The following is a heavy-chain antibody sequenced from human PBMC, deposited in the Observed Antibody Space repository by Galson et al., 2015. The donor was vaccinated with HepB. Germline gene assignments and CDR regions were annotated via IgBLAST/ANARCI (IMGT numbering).Heavy chain of an antibody. D-gene: IGHD3-10*01. CDR2: ISYDGSNK. CDR3: ARDQALGSGSYYRFNGVPDY. CDR1: GFTFSSYA. Sequence: SLRLSCAASGFTFSSYAMHWVRQAPGKGLEWVAVISYDGSNKYYADSVKGRFTISRDNSKNTLYLQMNSLRAEDVAVYYCARDQALGSGSYYRFNGVPDYWGQGTLVTVSS. V-gene: IGHV3-30*04. J-gene: IGHJ4*02.